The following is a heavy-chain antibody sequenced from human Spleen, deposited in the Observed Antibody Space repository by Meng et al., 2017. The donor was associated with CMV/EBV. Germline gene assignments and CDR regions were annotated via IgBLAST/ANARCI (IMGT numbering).Heavy chain of an antibody. D-gene: IGHD3-9*01. CDR2: IRYDGSNK. CDR3: SRDDNYDILTGYYDYYYYGMDV. J-gene: IGHJ6*02. V-gene: IGHV3-30*02. CDR1: GFTFSNYG. Sequence: GGSLRLSCAASGFTFSNYGMYWVRQAPGKGLEWVAFIRYDGSNKYYADSVKGRFTISRDNAKNSLYLQMNSLRAEDTAVYYWSRDDNYDILTGYYDYYYYGMDVWGQGTTVTVSS.